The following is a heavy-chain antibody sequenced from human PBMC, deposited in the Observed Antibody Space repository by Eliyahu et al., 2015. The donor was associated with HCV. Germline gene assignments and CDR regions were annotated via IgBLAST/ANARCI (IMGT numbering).Heavy chain of an antibody. CDR3: VSYYDFRSGYYPFEY. CDR1: GLXFXXYW. V-gene: IGHV3-7*01. CDR2: IKQDGSEK. J-gene: IGHJ4*01. D-gene: IGHD3-3*01. Sequence: EVQLVESGGGLVQPGGSLXVSCAASGLXFXXYWMSWVRQTPGKGLEWVANIKQDGSEKYYVDSVKGRFTISRDNGKKSLYLQMNSLRAEDTAVYYCVSYYDFRSGYYPFEYWGHGTLVTVSS.